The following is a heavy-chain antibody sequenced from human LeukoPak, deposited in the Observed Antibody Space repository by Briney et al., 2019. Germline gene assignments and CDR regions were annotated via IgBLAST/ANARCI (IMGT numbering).Heavy chain of an antibody. J-gene: IGHJ4*02. D-gene: IGHD6-19*01. CDR2: IYYSGST. CDR1: GGSISSYY. Sequence: SETLSLTCTVSGGSISSYYWSWIRQPPGKGLEWIGYIYYSGSTNYNPSLKSRVTISVDTSKNQFSLKLSSVTAADTAVYYCARWDSSGWLDYWGQGTLVTVSS. CDR3: ARWDSSGWLDY. V-gene: IGHV4-59*08.